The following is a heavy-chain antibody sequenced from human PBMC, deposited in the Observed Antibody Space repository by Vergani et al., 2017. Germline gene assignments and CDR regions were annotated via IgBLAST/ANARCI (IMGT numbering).Heavy chain of an antibody. J-gene: IGHJ5*02. CDR3: ARDLRLLYNRFDP. CDR1: GFTFNQYG. Sequence: QVQLVESGGGVVQPGRSLRLSCAASGFTFNQYGMHWVRQAPGKGLEWVAVTWYDGNNKQYADSVKGRFTMSRDNSKSTMYLQMNSLRDEDTCVYYCARDLRLLYNRFDPWREAAMLTVCS. CDR2: TWYDGNNK. V-gene: IGHV3-33*01. D-gene: IGHD1-14*01.